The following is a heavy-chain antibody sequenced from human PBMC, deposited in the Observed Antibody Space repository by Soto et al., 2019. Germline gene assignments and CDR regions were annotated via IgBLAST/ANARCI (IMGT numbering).Heavy chain of an antibody. Sequence: VQLVQSGNEVQRPGASVKVSCKTSGYTFSSYGIIWVRQAPGQGLEWMGWISGYNGNADYAQKFQGRVHMTTYTSTSTVFMELRNLRSDDTALYYCAREGWLGELLYWGQGSLVTVS. D-gene: IGHD3-16*01. CDR3: AREGWLGELLY. J-gene: IGHJ4*02. CDR2: ISGYNGNA. V-gene: IGHV1-18*01. CDR1: GYTFSSYG.